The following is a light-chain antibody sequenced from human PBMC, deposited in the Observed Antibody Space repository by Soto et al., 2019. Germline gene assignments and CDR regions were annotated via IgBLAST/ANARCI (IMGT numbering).Light chain of an antibody. Sequence: EILLTQSPGTLSLSPGERATLSCRASQSVSGYLVWYQQKPGQAPRLLVYDASTRAAGIPARFIGSGSGTDFTLTISSLETEDSAVYFCQHFGSSHTVIFGHGTRLEIK. CDR2: DAS. V-gene: IGKV3-11*01. J-gene: IGKJ5*01. CDR3: QHFGSSHTVI. CDR1: QSVSGY.